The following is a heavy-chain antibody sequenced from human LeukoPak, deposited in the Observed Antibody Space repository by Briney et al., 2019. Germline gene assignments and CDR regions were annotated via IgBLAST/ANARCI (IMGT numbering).Heavy chain of an antibody. CDR1: GGSISRGSYY. Sequence: SETLSLTCTVSGGSISRGSYYWSWIRQPAGKGLEWIGRIYTSGSTNYNPSLKSRVTISVDTSNNHFSLKLSSVTAADTAVYYCARLDITTTWYAFDYWGQGTLVTVSS. CDR3: ARLDITTTWYAFDY. V-gene: IGHV4-61*02. J-gene: IGHJ4*02. D-gene: IGHD5-12*01. CDR2: IYTSGST.